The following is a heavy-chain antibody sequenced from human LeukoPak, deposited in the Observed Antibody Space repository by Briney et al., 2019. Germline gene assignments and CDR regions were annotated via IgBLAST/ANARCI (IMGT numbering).Heavy chain of an antibody. D-gene: IGHD6-13*01. CDR3: ARDAAD. V-gene: IGHV1-46*01. Sequence: ASVKVSCKAFGYTFTSNYMHWVRQAPGQGPEWMGVISPSGGSTTYAQKFQGRVTLTRDMSTSTDYLELSSLRSEDTAVYYCARDAADWGQGTPVTVSS. CDR2: ISPSGGST. CDR1: GYTFTSNY. J-gene: IGHJ4*02.